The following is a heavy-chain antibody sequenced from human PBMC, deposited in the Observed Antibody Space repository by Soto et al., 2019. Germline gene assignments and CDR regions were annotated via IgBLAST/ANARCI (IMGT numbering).Heavy chain of an antibody. D-gene: IGHD2-8*01. CDR2: VSPYNGNA. CDR1: WSTFRNYA. J-gene: IGHJ4*02. V-gene: IGHV1-18*04. Sequence: XSEQVSFKPSWSTFRNYAISWVRQAPGQGLEWMGWVSPYNGNANYTEKFQGRVSMTTDTSTTTAYMELTSLTSDDTAIYYCASAISLIMAAPAYWGQGTLVIVSS. CDR3: ASAISLIMAAPAY.